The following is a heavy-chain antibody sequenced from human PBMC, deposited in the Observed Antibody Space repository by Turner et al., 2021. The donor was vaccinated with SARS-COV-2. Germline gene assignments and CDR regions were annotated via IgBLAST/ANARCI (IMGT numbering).Heavy chain of an antibody. D-gene: IGHD2-2*01. CDR2: IKQDESEK. V-gene: IGHV3-7*01. CDR1: GFTFSRYW. Sequence: EVQLVESGGGLVQPGGSLRLSCAASGFTFSRYWMSWVRQAPGKGLDWVANIKQDESEKHFVDSVKGRFTISRDNAKNSLSLQMNSLRAEDTAVYYCARSPGYYFDYWGQGTLVTVSS. J-gene: IGHJ4*02. CDR3: ARSPGYYFDY.